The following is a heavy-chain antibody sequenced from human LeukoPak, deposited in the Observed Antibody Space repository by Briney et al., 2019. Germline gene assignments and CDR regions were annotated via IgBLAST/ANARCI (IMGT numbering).Heavy chain of an antibody. V-gene: IGHV3-7*02. CDR2: IKQDGSEK. D-gene: IGHD1-26*01. CDR3: VKVRGRARVGYFDY. CDR1: GFTFSSNW. Sequence: PGGSLRLSCAASGFTFSSNWMSWVRQAPGKGLEWVANIKQDGSEKYYVDSVKGRFSISRDNAKNTLYLQMNSLRVEDTAIYYCVKVRGRARVGYFDYWGQGTLVTVSS. J-gene: IGHJ4*02.